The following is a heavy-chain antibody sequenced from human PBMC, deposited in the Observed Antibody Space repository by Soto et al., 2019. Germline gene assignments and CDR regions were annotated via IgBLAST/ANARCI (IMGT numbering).Heavy chain of an antibody. CDR3: ARDLAKGGGSAGFDY. D-gene: IGHD1-26*01. Sequence: ASVKVSCKASGYTFTVYYMRWVRQAPGQGLEWMGWINPKSGGTMYPQKFQGRVTMTWDTSISTAYMALTRLRSDDTAVYYCARDLAKGGGSAGFDYWGQGTLVTSPQ. CDR2: INPKSGGT. CDR1: GYTFTVYY. V-gene: IGHV1-2*02. J-gene: IGHJ4*02.